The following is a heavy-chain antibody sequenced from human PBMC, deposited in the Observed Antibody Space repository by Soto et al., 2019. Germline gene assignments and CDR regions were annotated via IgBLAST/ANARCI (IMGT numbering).Heavy chain of an antibody. CDR1: GFTFSTYA. Sequence: EVQLVESGGGLVQPGGSLRLSCAASGFTFSTYAMNWVRQAPGKGLEWVSYISSSSGAIHYADSVQGRFTTSRDNGKNSLYLQMNSLRVEDTAVYYCAKAQNFGSSWGQGTLVTVSS. J-gene: IGHJ5*02. V-gene: IGHV3-48*01. CDR3: AKAQNFGSS. D-gene: IGHD3-10*01. CDR2: ISSSSGAI.